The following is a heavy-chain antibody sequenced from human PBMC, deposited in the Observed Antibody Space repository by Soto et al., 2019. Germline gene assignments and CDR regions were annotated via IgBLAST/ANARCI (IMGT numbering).Heavy chain of an antibody. D-gene: IGHD2-2*01. Sequence: ASVKVSCKASGYTFTSYGISWVRQAPGQGLEWMGWISAYNGNTNYAQKHQGRVTMTTDTSTSTAYKELRSMRYNNTDMYYSTRVTRDCISTSCYAGFPLEIYYYYGMDVWGQGTAVTVSS. CDR3: TRVTRDCISTSCYAGFPLEIYYYYGMDV. V-gene: IGHV1-18*01. CDR1: GYTFTSYG. J-gene: IGHJ6*02. CDR2: ISAYNGNT.